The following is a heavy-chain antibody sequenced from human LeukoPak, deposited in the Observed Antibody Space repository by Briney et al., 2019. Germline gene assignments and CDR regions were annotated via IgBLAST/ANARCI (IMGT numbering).Heavy chain of an antibody. Sequence: ASVKVSCKASGYTFTSYDINWVRQATGQGLEWMGWMDPNSGNTGYAQKFQGRVTMTRNTSISTAYMELSCLRSEDTAVYYCAREKNYGSGSYSSWGQGTLVTVSS. J-gene: IGHJ5*02. V-gene: IGHV1-8*01. CDR1: GYTFTSYD. CDR2: MDPNSGNT. D-gene: IGHD3-10*01. CDR3: AREKNYGSGSYSS.